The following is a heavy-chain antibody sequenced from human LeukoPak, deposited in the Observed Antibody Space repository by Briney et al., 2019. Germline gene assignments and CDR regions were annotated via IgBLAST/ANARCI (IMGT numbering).Heavy chain of an antibody. V-gene: IGHV3-30*03. CDR2: ISYDGRNK. CDR3: ASEGVGATRDAFDI. Sequence: GGSLRLSCVASGYSFSNNGMHWVRQAPGKGLEWVAVISYDGRNKYYADSVKGRFTISRDNSKNTLYLQMNSLRAEDTAVYYCASEGVGATRDAFDIWGQGTMVTVSS. D-gene: IGHD1-26*01. CDR1: GYSFSNNG. J-gene: IGHJ3*02.